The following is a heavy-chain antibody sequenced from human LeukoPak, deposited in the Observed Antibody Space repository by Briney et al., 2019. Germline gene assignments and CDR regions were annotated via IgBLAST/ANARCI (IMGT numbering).Heavy chain of an antibody. Sequence: SETLSLTCTVSGGSISSGGYYWSWIRQHPGKGLEWIGYIYYSGSTYYNPSLKSRVPISVDTSKNQFSLKLSSVTAADTAVYYCAIQYSSGYYYVSYWGQGTPVTVSS. CDR3: AIQYSSGYYYVSY. V-gene: IGHV4-31*03. CDR2: IYYSGST. D-gene: IGHD3-22*01. CDR1: GGSISSGGYY. J-gene: IGHJ4*02.